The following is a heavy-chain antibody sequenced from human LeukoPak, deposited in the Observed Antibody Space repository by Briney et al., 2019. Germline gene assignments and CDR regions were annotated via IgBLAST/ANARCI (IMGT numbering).Heavy chain of an antibody. CDR1: DFTFTSYG. J-gene: IGHJ4*02. Sequence: PGGSLRLSCAASDFTFTSYGMSWVRQAPGKGLEWVSAISGSGGSTYYADSVKGRYTVSRDNSKNTLYLQMTSLRAEDTAIYYCAKDRRSLVGPTNFDYWGQGTPVTVSS. CDR2: ISGSGGST. D-gene: IGHD1-26*01. CDR3: AKDRRSLVGPTNFDY. V-gene: IGHV3-23*01.